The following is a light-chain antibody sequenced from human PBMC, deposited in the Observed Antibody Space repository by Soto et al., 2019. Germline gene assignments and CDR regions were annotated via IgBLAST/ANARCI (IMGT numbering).Light chain of an antibody. V-gene: IGLV1-47*01. CDR2: RNN. J-gene: IGLJ2*01. CDR3: AAWDDSLSGVV. Sequence: QSLLTQLPSASGTPGQRVTISCSGSSSNIGSNYVYWYQQLPGTVPQLLIYRNNERPSGVPDRFSGSKSGTSASLAISGLRSEDEADYYCAAWDDSLSGVVFGGGTKLTVL. CDR1: SSNIGSNY.